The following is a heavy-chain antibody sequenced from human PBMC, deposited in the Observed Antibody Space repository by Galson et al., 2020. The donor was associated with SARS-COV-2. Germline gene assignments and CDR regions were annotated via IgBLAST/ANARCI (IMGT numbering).Heavy chain of an antibody. Sequence: GGSLRLSCSASGFTFSSYLMSWVRQAPGKGLEWVANIKQDGSEKYYVDSVKGRFTISRDNDKNSLYLQMNSLRAEDTAVYYCARDGGYSGYDYGLYYYYGMDVWGQGTTVTVSS. CDR1: GFTFSSYL. D-gene: IGHD5-12*01. CDR2: IKQDGSEK. J-gene: IGHJ6*02. CDR3: ARDGGYSGYDYGLYYYYGMDV. V-gene: IGHV3-7*01.